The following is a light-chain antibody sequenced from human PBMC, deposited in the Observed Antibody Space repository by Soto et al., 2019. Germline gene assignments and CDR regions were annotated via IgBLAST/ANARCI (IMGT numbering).Light chain of an antibody. CDR3: QQYNNWPIT. J-gene: IGKJ5*01. Sequence: EIVMTQTPATLSVSPGERATLSFRASQSISSNLAWYQQKPGQAPRLLMFRTSSRATGIPARFSGSGSGTEFTLTISSLQSEHFAVYYCQQYNNWPITFGQGTRLEIK. CDR1: QSISSN. V-gene: IGKV3-15*01. CDR2: RTS.